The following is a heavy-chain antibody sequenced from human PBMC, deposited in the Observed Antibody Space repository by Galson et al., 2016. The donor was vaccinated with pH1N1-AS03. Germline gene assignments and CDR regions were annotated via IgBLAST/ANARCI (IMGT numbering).Heavy chain of an antibody. J-gene: IGHJ4*02. CDR1: GYTFTTYG. CDR3: VRESEISGVVFFNY. V-gene: IGHV1-18*01. CDR2: ISAYYGDT. D-gene: IGHD3-3*01. Sequence: SCKASGYTFTTYGISWVRQAPGQGLEWMGWISAYYGDTHFAHKFQERVTLTRDTSTATAHMELRNLRSDDTAVYYCVRESEISGVVFFNYWGQGTLVTVSS.